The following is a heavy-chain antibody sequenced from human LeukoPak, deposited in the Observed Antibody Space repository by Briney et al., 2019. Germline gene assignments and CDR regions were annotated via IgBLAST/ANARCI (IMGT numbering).Heavy chain of an antibody. D-gene: IGHD5-24*01. CDR3: ARGTEMTTIAGHYSFDY. Sequence: PSETLSLTCTVSGGSISSSSYYWAWIRQPPGKGLEWIANVYYGGTANYNPSLESRVTISLDASKNQFSLRLSSVTAADTAVYYCARGTEMTTIAGHYSFDYWGQGTLVSVSS. J-gene: IGHJ4*02. CDR1: GGSISSSSYY. V-gene: IGHV4-39*07. CDR2: VYYGGTA.